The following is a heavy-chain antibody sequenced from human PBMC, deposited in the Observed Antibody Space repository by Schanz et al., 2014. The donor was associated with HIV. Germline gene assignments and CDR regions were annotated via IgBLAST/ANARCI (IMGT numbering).Heavy chain of an antibody. D-gene: IGHD1-1*01. J-gene: IGHJ5*02. V-gene: IGHV3-33*01. CDR2: IGNDGSNI. Sequence: QLQLVESGGGVVQPGRSQRLSCAASGFTFRRHGMHWVRQAPGQGREWVAIIGNDGSNIYYAASVKGRFTVSRDNSRNTNTLYLQMNSLRAEDTAVYYCARDQGTTWISGGNWFAPWGQGTLVTVSS. CDR1: GFTFRRHG. CDR3: ARDQGTTWISGGNWFAP.